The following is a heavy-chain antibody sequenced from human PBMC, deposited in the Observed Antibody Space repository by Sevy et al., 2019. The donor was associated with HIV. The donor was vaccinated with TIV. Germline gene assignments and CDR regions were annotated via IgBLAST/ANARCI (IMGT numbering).Heavy chain of an antibody. V-gene: IGHV3-33*01. CDR1: GFSFSDYG. CDR2: IWYDGINK. CDR3: ARDIYHPMIISILRGALSYNFDH. D-gene: IGHD3-10*01. Sequence: GGSLRLSCEVFGFSFSDYGMHWVRQAPGKGLEWVAAIWYDGINKYYADSVKGRFTISRDNSKNTLYLQMNSLRDEDKAIYYCARDIYHPMIISILRGALSYNFDHWGQGTLVTVSS. J-gene: IGHJ4*02.